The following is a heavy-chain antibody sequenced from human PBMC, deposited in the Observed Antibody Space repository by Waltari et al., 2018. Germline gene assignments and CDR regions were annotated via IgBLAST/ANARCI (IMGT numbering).Heavy chain of an antibody. CDR3: ARGRCISTWFCQYYGVDV. CDR1: GGSFSGYY. Sequence: QVHLQPWGAGLLKPSETLSLTCGVYGGSFSGYYWSWIRQPPGKGLEWIGEINHSGSTNYNPSLKSRVTMSVDTSKSQFSLKLSSVTAADTAVYYCARGRCISTWFCQYYGVDVWGQGATVIVSS. CDR2: INHSGST. J-gene: IGHJ6*02. V-gene: IGHV4-34*01. D-gene: IGHD2-8*01.